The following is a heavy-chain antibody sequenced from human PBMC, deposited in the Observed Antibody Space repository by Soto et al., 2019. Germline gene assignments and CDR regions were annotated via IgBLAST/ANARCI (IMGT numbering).Heavy chain of an antibody. CDR2: IIPIFGTA. J-gene: IGHJ6*02. CDR3: ARGPAHDNTDGMDV. Sequence: QVQLVQSGAEVKKPGSSVKVSCKASGGTFSSYAISWVRQAPGQGLEWMGGIIPIFGTANYAQKVQGRVTXXAXEXXSTAYMELSSLRSEDTAVYYCARGPAHDNTDGMDVWGQGTTVTVSS. D-gene: IGHD3-22*01. V-gene: IGHV1-69*12. CDR1: GGTFSSYA.